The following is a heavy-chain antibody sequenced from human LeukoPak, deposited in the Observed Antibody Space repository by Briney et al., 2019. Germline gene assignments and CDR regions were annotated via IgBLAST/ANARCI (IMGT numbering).Heavy chain of an antibody. CDR1: GGTFSSYA. CDR2: IIPIFGTA. D-gene: IGHD2-2*01. CDR3: AREPQGQLLLNYYYHYMDV. Sequence: SVKVSCKASGGTFSSYAISWVRQAPGQGLEWMGGIIPIFGTANYAQKLQGRVTMTTDTSTSTAYMELRSLRSDDTAVYYCAREPQGQLLLNYYYHYMDVGGKGTTVTVSS. V-gene: IGHV1-69*05. J-gene: IGHJ6*03.